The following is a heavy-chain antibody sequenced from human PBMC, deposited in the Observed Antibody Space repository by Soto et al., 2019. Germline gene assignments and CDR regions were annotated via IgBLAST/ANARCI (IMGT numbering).Heavy chain of an antibody. D-gene: IGHD1-1*01. CDR2: IYSGGST. Sequence: EVQLVESGGGLVQPGGSLRLSCAASGFTVSSNYMSWVRQAPGKGLEWVSVIYSGGSTYYADSVKGRFTISRDNSKNTLYLQMNSLRAEDTAVYYCARAQNDWVAARGDLWGQGTLVTVSS. J-gene: IGHJ5*02. CDR3: ARAQNDWVAARGDL. V-gene: IGHV3-66*01. CDR1: GFTVSSNY.